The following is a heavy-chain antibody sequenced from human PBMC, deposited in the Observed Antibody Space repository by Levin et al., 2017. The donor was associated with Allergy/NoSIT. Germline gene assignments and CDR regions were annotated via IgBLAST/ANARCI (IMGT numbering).Heavy chain of an antibody. CDR2: IFTGGRT. CDR3: ARDGSYSHGPYDAFDI. J-gene: IGHJ3*02. D-gene: IGHD1-26*01. V-gene: IGHV3-53*01. CDR1: GFNVINNY. Sequence: GESLKISCAASGFNVINNYMSWVRQAPGKGLEWVSLIFTGGRTSYADSVKGRFTISRDTSKNTLFLQLNSLRAEDTAVYYCARDGSYSHGPYDAFDIWGQGTMVTGSS.